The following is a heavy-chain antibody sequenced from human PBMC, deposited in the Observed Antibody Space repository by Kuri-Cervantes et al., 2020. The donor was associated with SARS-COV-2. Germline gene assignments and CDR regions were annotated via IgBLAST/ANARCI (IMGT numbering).Heavy chain of an antibody. CDR3: ASRRAGAAAGIWGWFDP. V-gene: IGHV3-48*01. D-gene: IGHD6-13*01. J-gene: IGHJ5*02. Sequence: GESLKISCAASGFTFSSYSMNWVRQAPGKGLEWVSYISSSSSTIYYADSVKGRFTISRDNAKNSLYLQMNSLRAEDTAVYYCASRRAGAAAGIWGWFDPWGQGTLVTVS. CDR2: ISSSSSTI. CDR1: GFTFSSYS.